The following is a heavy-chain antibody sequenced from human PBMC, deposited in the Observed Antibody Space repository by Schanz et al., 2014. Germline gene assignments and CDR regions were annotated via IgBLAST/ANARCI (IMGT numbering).Heavy chain of an antibody. D-gene: IGHD1-26*01. CDR1: GGSISSYY. CDR3: ARRGIGGTYYREPFDY. V-gene: IGHV4-59*01. Sequence: QVQLQESGPGLVKPSETLSLTCTVSGGSISSYYWSWIRQPPGKGLEWIGYIYYSGSTSYSPSLKSRVTISVDTSKDQFSLKLRSVTAADTAVYYCARRGIGGTYYREPFDYWGQGTLVTVSS. J-gene: IGHJ4*02. CDR2: IYYSGST.